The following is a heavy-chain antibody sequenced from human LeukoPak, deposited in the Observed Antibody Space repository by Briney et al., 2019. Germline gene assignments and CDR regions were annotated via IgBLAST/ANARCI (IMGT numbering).Heavy chain of an antibody. CDR1: GGSFSGYY. CDR3: ARGSNWFDP. V-gene: IGHV4-34*01. CDR2: INHSGST. J-gene: IGHJ5*02. Sequence: SETLSLTCAVYGGSFSGYYWSWIRQPPGKGLEWIGEINHSGSTNYNPSLKSRVTISVDTSKNQFSLKLSSVTAADTAVYYCARGSNWFDPWGQGTLVTVSS.